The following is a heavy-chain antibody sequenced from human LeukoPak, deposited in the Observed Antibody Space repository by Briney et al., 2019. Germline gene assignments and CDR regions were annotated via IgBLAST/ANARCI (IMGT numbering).Heavy chain of an antibody. CDR2: INPDSGST. V-gene: IGHV1-2*02. CDR3: VRNGGRCSRTSCAARHFDY. J-gene: IGHJ4*02. D-gene: IGHD2-2*01. CDR1: NYTFPGYY. Sequence: SVKVSCKASNYTFPGYYVHWLRQAPGQGLEGMGWINPDSGSTNYAQKFQGRVTMTRTTSISTANMNLSRLKSNDTAVYSCVRNGGRCSRTSCAARHFDYWGQGTLVTVSS.